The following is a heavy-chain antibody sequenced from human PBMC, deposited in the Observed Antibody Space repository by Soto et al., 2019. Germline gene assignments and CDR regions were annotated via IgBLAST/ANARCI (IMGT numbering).Heavy chain of an antibody. V-gene: IGHV3-48*02. Sequence: VESGGGLVYPGGSLRLSCVASGFRFSDHSMNWVCQAPGKGLQWISYISSKSDTTYYADSVKGRFTVSRDNAKNALFLQMNSLRDDDTATYYCARLPKGSLVTAWGQGARVTVSS. CDR2: ISSKSDTT. J-gene: IGHJ4*02. CDR3: ARLPKGSLVTA. D-gene: IGHD2-21*02. CDR1: GFRFSDHS.